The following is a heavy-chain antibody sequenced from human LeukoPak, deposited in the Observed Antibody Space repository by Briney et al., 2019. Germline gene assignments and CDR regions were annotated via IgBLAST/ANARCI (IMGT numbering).Heavy chain of an antibody. Sequence: SETLSLTCTVSGGSIGSCSYYWGWIRQPPGKGLEWIGSIYYSGSTYYNPSLKSRVTISVDTSKNQFSLKLSSVTAADTAVYYCASYDYYDSSGYYYTTFDYWGQGTLVTVSS. V-gene: IGHV4-39*01. CDR2: IYYSGST. D-gene: IGHD3-22*01. CDR1: GGSIGSCSYY. CDR3: ASYDYYDSSGYYYTTFDY. J-gene: IGHJ4*02.